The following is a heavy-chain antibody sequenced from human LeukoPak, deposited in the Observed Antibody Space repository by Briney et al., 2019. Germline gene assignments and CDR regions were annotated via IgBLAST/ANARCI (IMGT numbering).Heavy chain of an antibody. CDR3: ARALYCSGGSCYPTPQNWFDP. J-gene: IGHJ5*02. Sequence: ASVKVSCKASGYTFTSYGITWVRQAPGQGLEWMGIINPSGGSTSYAQKFQGRVTMTRDMSTSTAYMELSSLRSEDTAVYYCARALYCSGGSCYPTPQNWFDPWGQGTLVTVSS. CDR2: INPSGGST. CDR1: GYTFTSYG. D-gene: IGHD2-15*01. V-gene: IGHV1-46*01.